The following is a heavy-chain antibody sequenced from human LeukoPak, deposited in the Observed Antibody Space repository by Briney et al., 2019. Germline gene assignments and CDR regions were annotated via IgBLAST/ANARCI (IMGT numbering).Heavy chain of an antibody. CDR2: IVVGSGNT. CDR3: ARDGDYYDSSGYPISDY. D-gene: IGHD3-22*01. Sequence: ASVKVSCKASGFTFTSSAVQWVRQARGQRLEWIGWIVVGSGNTNYAQKFQERVTMTTDTSTSTAYMEVRSLRSDDTAVYYCARDGDYYDSSGYPISDYWGQGTLVTVSS. J-gene: IGHJ4*02. V-gene: IGHV1-58*01. CDR1: GFTFTSSA.